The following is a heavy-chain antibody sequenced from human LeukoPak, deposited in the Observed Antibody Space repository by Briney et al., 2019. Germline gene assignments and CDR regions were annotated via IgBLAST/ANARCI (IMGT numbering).Heavy chain of an antibody. CDR2: IKSKTDGGTT. J-gene: IGHJ4*02. V-gene: IGHV3-15*01. Sequence: GGSLRLSCAASGFTFSNAWMSWVRQAPGMGLEWVGRIKSKTDGGTTDYAAPVKGRFTISRDDSKNTLYLQMNSLKTEDTAVYYCTTAYYDSSGYHPLGYWGQGTLVTVSS. D-gene: IGHD3-22*01. CDR3: TTAYYDSSGYHPLGY. CDR1: GFTFSNAW.